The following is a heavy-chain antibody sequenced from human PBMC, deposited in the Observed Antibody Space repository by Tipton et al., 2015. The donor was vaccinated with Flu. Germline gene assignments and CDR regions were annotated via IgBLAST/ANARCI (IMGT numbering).Heavy chain of an antibody. J-gene: IGHJ4*02. Sequence: SLRLSCAASGFTFSSYEMNWVRQAPGKGLEWVSYISSSGSTIYYADSVKGRFTISRDNAKNSLYLQMNSLRAEDTAVYYCAREDSGYDYYFDYWGQGTLVPVSS. CDR1: GFTFSSYE. CDR2: ISSSGSTI. D-gene: IGHD5-12*01. CDR3: AREDSGYDYYFDY. V-gene: IGHV3-48*03.